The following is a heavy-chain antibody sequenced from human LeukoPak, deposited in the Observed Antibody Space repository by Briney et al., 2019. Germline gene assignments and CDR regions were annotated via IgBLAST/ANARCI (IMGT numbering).Heavy chain of an antibody. V-gene: IGHV3-30*02. D-gene: IGHD1-26*01. J-gene: IGHJ4*02. CDR3: ARDWGPDSGSYYEVVLGY. CDR1: GFTFSSYG. CDR2: IRYDGSNK. Sequence: GGSLRLSCAASGFTFSSYGMHWVRQAPGKGLEWVAFIRYDGSNKYYADSVKGRFTISRDNSKNALYLQMNSLRAEDTAVYYCARDWGPDSGSYYEVVLGYWGQGTLVTVSS.